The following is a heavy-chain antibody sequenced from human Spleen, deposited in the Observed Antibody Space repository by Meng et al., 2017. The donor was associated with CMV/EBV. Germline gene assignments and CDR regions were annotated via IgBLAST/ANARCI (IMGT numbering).Heavy chain of an antibody. V-gene: IGHV4-39*07. CDR2: LYYNGNT. CDR1: GGSISTTNYY. CDR3: ARAVTGGCGSSSCHYHYGLDV. J-gene: IGHJ6*02. D-gene: IGHD6-13*01. Sequence: SETLSLTCTVSGGSISTTNYYWGWVRQPPGKGLEWIGTLYYNGNTYYNPSLKSRVIISVDTSKKQFSLKLSSVTAADTAVYFCARAVTGGCGSSSCHYHYGLDVWGQGTTVTVSS.